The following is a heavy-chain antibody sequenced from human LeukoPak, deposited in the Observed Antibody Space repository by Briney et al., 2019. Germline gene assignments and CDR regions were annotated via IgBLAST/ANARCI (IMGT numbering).Heavy chain of an antibody. CDR1: GFTFSSYE. J-gene: IGHJ5*02. V-gene: IGHV3-48*03. Sequence: GGSLRLSCAASGFTFSSYEMNWVRQAPGKGLEWVSYISSSGSTIYYADSVKGRFTISRDNAKNSLYLQMNSLRAEDTAVYYCARADYYGSGSSSWGQGTLVTVSS. CDR2: ISSSGSTI. CDR3: ARADYYGSGSSS. D-gene: IGHD3-10*01.